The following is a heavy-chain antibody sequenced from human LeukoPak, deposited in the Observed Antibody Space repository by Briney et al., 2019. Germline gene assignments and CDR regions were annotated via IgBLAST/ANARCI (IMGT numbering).Heavy chain of an antibody. CDR3: ARQYYYDSSGYYYDDAFDI. J-gene: IGHJ3*02. V-gene: IGHV5-51*01. CDR1: GYSFTSYW. CDR2: IYPGDFDT. Sequence: GESLKISCKGSGYSFTSYWIGWVRQMPGKGLEWMGIIYPGDFDTRYSPSFQGQVTISADKSISTAYLQWSSLKASDTAMYYCARQYYYDSSGYYYDDAFDIWGQGTMVTVSS. D-gene: IGHD3-22*01.